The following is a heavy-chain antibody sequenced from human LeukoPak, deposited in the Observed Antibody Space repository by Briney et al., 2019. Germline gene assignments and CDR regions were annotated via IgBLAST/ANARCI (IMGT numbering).Heavy chain of an antibody. Sequence: GGSLRLSCAASGFTFNSYAMSWVRQAPGKGLEWVSTIGDSGGNTFYADSVKGRFTISRDNSKNTLYLQMNSLRAEDTAVYYCARSAITMIVVVNLDYWGQGTLVTVSS. J-gene: IGHJ4*02. CDR3: ARSAITMIVVVNLDY. D-gene: IGHD3-22*01. CDR2: IGDSGGNT. V-gene: IGHV3-23*01. CDR1: GFTFNSYA.